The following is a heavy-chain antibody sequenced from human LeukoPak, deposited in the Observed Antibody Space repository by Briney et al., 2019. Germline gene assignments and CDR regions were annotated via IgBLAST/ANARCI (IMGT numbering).Heavy chain of an antibody. CDR3: ARDLGASGSYGDCDY. CDR1: GFAFSSYA. D-gene: IGHD1-26*01. Sequence: PGGSLRLSCAASGFAFSSYAMHWVRQAPGKGLEWVAVISYDGSNKYYADSVKGRFTISRDNSKNTLYLQMNSLRAEDTAVYYCARDLGASGSYGDCDYWGQGTLVTVSS. J-gene: IGHJ4*02. V-gene: IGHV3-30-3*01. CDR2: ISYDGSNK.